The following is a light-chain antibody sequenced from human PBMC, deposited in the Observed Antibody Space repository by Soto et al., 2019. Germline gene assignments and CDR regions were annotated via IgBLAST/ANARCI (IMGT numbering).Light chain of an antibody. V-gene: IGLV2-14*01. CDR1: SSDVGGYNY. CDR2: DVS. CDR3: SSYTSSSTLRDNYV. J-gene: IGLJ1*01. Sequence: QSLLTQPSSVYGSPGQSITISCPGTSSDVGGYNYVSWYQQHPGKAPKLMIYDVSNRPSGVSNRFSGSKSGNTASLTISGLQAEDEADYYCSSYTSSSTLRDNYVFGTGTKVTVL.